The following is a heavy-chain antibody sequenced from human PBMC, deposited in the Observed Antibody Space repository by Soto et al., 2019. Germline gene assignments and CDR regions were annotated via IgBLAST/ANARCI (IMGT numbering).Heavy chain of an antibody. V-gene: IGHV3-30-3*02. CDR1: GFTFSSYA. Sequence: GGSLRLSCAASGFTFSSYAMHWVRQAPGKGLEWVAVISYDGSNKYYADSVKGRFTISRDNSKNTLYLQMNSLRAEDTAVYYCANEMAVVAATHFDYWGQGTLVTVSS. CDR3: ANEMAVVAATHFDY. J-gene: IGHJ4*02. CDR2: ISYDGSNK. D-gene: IGHD2-15*01.